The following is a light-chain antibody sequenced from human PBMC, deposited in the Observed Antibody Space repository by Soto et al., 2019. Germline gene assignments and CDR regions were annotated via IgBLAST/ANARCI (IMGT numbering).Light chain of an antibody. CDR2: DVN. V-gene: IGLV2-11*01. Sequence: QSALTQPRSVSGSPGQSVTISCTGTDGNIGFYNFVSWYQQHPDKAPHLVIYDVNKRPSGVPDRFSGSKSGNTASLTISGLQADDEADYYCCSYAGTYTYVFGIGTKVTVL. CDR3: CSYAGTYTYV. CDR1: DGNIGFYNF. J-gene: IGLJ1*01.